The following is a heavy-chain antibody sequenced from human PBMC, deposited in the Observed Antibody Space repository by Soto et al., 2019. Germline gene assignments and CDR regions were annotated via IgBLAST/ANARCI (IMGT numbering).Heavy chain of an antibody. CDR3: ASMIGDPVLSFDS. Sequence: QVQLQESGPGLVKPSETLSLTCTVSGGSISSYYWSWIRQPPGKGLKWIGFIFYSGSTSYNPSLKSRVTISIDTSEYQFSLKLNSVTAADTAVYYCASMIGDPVLSFDSWGQGTLVAVSS. CDR1: GGSISSYY. D-gene: IGHD3-10*02. V-gene: IGHV4-59*01. CDR2: IFYSGST. J-gene: IGHJ5*01.